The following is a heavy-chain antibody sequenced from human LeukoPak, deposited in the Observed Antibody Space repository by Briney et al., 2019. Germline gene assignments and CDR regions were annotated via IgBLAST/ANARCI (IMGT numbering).Heavy chain of an antibody. J-gene: IGHJ3*02. CDR2: INPNSGGT. CDR1: GYTFTGYN. Sequence: ASVKVSCKASGYTFTGYNMHWVRQAPGQGLEWMGWINPNSGGTNYAQKFQGRVTMTRDTSISTAYMELSRLRSDDTAVYYCAREGIAVAGYSAFDIWGQGTMVTVSS. D-gene: IGHD6-19*01. CDR3: AREGIAVAGYSAFDI. V-gene: IGHV1-2*02.